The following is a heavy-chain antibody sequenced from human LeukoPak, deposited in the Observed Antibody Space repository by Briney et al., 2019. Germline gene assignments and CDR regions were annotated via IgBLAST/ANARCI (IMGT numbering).Heavy chain of an antibody. CDR2: IIPILGIA. D-gene: IGHD2-15*01. CDR1: GGTFSSYA. CDR3: ARGSTESGGSALYYYYYIDV. V-gene: IGHV1-69*04. Sequence: ASVKVSCKASGGTFSSYAISWVRQAPGQGLEWMGRIIPILGIANYAQKFQGRVTITADKSTSTAYMELSSLRSEDTAVYYCARGSTESGGSALYYYYYIDVWGKGTTVTVSS. J-gene: IGHJ6*03.